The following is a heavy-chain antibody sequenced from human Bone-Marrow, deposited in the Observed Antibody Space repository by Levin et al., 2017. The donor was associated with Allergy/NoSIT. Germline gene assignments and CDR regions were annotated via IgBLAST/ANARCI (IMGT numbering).Heavy chain of an antibody. CDR1: GFAFSTYN. Sequence: GGSLRLSCAASGFAFSTYNIIWVRQAPGKGLEWVSYISSSSSIIYYADSVKGRFTISRDNPKNSLYLQMNSLRAEDTAVYYCARDRYASGSYFDYWGQGTLVTVSS. D-gene: IGHD3-10*01. V-gene: IGHV3-48*01. CDR3: ARDRYASGSYFDY. CDR2: ISSSSSII. J-gene: IGHJ4*02.